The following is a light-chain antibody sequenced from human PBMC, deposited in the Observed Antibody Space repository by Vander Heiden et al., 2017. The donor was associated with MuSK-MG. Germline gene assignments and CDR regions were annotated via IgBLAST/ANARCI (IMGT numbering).Light chain of an antibody. Sequence: QSALTQPASVSGSPGLSITTSCPGTSSDVGGYNYGPWYQQHPGKAPKLMIHDVSNRPSGVSNRFSGSKSGNTASLTISGLQAEDEADYYCSSYTSSSTVVFGGGTKLTVL. J-gene: IGLJ2*01. V-gene: IGLV2-14*03. CDR1: SSDVGGYNY. CDR2: DVS. CDR3: SSYTSSSTVV.